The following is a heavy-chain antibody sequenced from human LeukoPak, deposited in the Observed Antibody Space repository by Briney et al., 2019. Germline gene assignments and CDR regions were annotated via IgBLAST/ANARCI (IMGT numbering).Heavy chain of an antibody. CDR3: ARDDLLGALQPFDY. J-gene: IGHJ4*02. CDR1: GGSFSSYV. V-gene: IGHV1-69*04. Sequence: SVKVSCKASGGSFSSYVITWVRQAPGQGLEWMGRIVPILGVSNFAQKFQGRVTITAEKSTNTAHMELSRLESGDTAVYYCARDDLLGALQPFDYWGQGTLVTVSS. CDR2: IVPILGVS.